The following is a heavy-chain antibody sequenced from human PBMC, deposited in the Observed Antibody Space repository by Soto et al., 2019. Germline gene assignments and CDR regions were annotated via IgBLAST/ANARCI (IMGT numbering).Heavy chain of an antibody. CDR3: ATKTSGSYSSFDY. V-gene: IGHV1-69*13. Sequence: SVKVSCKASGGTFRSYAISWVRQAPGQGLEWMGGIIPIFGTANYAQKFQGRVTITADESTSTAYMELSSLRSEDTAVYYCATKTSGSYSSFDYWGQGTLVTVSS. CDR1: GGTFRSYA. D-gene: IGHD3-10*01. J-gene: IGHJ4*02. CDR2: IIPIFGTA.